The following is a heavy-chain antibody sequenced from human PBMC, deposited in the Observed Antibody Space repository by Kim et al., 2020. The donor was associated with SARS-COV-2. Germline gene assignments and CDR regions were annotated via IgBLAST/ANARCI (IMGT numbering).Heavy chain of an antibody. D-gene: IGHD1-7*01. CDR2: GTT. CDR3: ARHHNWNYYD. V-gene: IGHV4-39*01. J-gene: IGHJ4*02. Sequence: GTTYYNPSLKRRVAIAVDTSKNQFSLQLSSVTGTDTAVYYCARHHNWNYYDWGQGTLVSVPS.